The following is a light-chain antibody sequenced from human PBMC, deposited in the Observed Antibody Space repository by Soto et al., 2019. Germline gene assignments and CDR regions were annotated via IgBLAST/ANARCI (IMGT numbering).Light chain of an antibody. J-gene: IGLJ2*01. Sequence: QSALTQPASVSGSPGQSITISCTGTSSDIGRYNYVAWYQQHPGKAPKLMIYDVVYRPSGVSDRFSGSKSGNTASLTISGLQADDEADYYCSSYTSRTTPLVFGGGTKLNVL. CDR2: DVV. CDR3: SSYTSRTTPLV. CDR1: SSDIGRYNY. V-gene: IGLV2-14*01.